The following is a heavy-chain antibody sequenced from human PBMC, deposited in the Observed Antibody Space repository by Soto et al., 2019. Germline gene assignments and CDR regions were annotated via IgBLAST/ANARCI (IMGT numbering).Heavy chain of an antibody. Sequence: QVQLVQSGAEVKKPGSSVKVSCKASGGTFSSYAISWVRQAPGQGLEWMGGIIPIFGTANYAQKFQGRVTITADEPTSTAYMELSSLRSEDTAVYYCARDAVTYMTTLTTNAFDIWGQGTMVTVSS. J-gene: IGHJ3*02. CDR3: ARDAVTYMTTLTTNAFDI. V-gene: IGHV1-69*01. D-gene: IGHD4-17*01. CDR2: IIPIFGTA. CDR1: GGTFSSYA.